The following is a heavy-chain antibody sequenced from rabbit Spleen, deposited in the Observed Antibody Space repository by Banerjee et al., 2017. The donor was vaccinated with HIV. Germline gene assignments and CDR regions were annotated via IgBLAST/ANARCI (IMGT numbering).Heavy chain of an antibody. CDR2: IYTRSGRT. J-gene: IGHJ4*01. CDR1: GFSFSSSYW. D-gene: IGHD4-2*01. V-gene: IGHV1S40*01. CDR3: ARDPGAGTSNL. Sequence: QSLEESGGDLVKTGASLTLTCTASGFSFSSSYWICWVRQAPGKGLELIACIYTRSGRTYYATRAKGRFTISKASSTTVTLQMTSLTAADTATYFCARDPGAGTSNLWGQGTLVTVS.